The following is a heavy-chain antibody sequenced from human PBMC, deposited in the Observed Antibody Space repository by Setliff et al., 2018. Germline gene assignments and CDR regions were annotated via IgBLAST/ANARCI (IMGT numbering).Heavy chain of an antibody. CDR1: GFTFSSFW. D-gene: IGHD1-7*01. Sequence: PGGSLRLSCAATGFTFSSFWMAWVRQSPGRGLEWVANINQDGSGKFYVDSVKGRFTIFRDGSKNTLYLQMTSLRAEDTAVYYCAKPQVELRWGFESWGQGTLVTVSS. CDR2: INQDGSGK. CDR3: AKPQVELRWGFES. J-gene: IGHJ4*02. V-gene: IGHV3-7*03.